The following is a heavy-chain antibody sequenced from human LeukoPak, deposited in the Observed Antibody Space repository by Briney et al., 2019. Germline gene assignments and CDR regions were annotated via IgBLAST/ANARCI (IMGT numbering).Heavy chain of an antibody. CDR3: ARSADYGDYVSYFDY. CDR1: GFTFSSYW. J-gene: IGHJ4*02. Sequence: GGSLRLSCAASGFTFSSYWMSWVRQAPGKGLEWVANIKQDGSEKYYVDSVKGRFTISRDNAKNSLYLQMNSLRAEDTAVYYCARSADYGDYVSYFDYWGQGTLVTVSS. CDR2: IKQDGSEK. D-gene: IGHD4-17*01. V-gene: IGHV3-7*01.